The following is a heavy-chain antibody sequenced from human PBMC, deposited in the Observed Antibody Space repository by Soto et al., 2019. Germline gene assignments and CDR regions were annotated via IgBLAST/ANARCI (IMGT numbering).Heavy chain of an antibody. J-gene: IGHJ5*02. Sequence: GGSLRLSCAASGFTFSSYAMSWARQPQGKGLGWVSAISGSGGSTYYADSVKGRFTISRDNSKNTLYLQMNSLRAEDTAVYYCAKAAGQQLVDWFDPWGQGTLVTVSS. CDR1: GFTFSSYA. CDR2: ISGSGGST. D-gene: IGHD6-13*01. V-gene: IGHV3-23*01. CDR3: AKAAGQQLVDWFDP.